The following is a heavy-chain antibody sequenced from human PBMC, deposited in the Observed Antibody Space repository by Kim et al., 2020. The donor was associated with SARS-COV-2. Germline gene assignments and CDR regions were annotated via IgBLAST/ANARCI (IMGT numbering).Heavy chain of an antibody. D-gene: IGHD7-27*01. Sequence: YADSVKGRFTISRDNSKNTLYLQMNSLRAEDTAVYYCAKSPWGNYYYMDVWGKGTTVTVSS. J-gene: IGHJ6*03. CDR3: AKSPWGNYYYMDV. V-gene: IGHV3-23*01.